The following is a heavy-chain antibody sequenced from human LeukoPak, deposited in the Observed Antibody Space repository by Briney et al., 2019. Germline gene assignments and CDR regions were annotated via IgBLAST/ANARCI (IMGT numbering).Heavy chain of an antibody. CDR2: IYYSGST. CDR1: GRSISSYY. V-gene: IGHV4-59*01. J-gene: IGHJ4*02. D-gene: IGHD3-10*01. Sequence: SETLSLTCTFSGRSISSYYWSWIRQPPAKGLEWIGYIYYSGSTNYNPSLKSRVTISVDTSKNQFSLKLSSVTAADKDGYYCASRGFGESLFDYWGQGTLVTVSS. CDR3: ASRGFGESLFDY.